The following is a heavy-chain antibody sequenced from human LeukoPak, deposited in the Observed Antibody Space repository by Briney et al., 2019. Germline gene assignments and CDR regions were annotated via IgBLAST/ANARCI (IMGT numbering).Heavy chain of an antibody. CDR2: ISSSSSTI. Sequence: PGGSLRLSCAASGFTFSSYSMNWVRQAPGKGLEWVSYISSSSSTIYYADSVKGRFTISRDNAKNSLYLQMNSLRDEDTAVYYCARDRGEMATIDAFVIWGQGTMVTVSS. J-gene: IGHJ3*02. CDR3: ARDRGEMATIDAFVI. V-gene: IGHV3-48*02. D-gene: IGHD5-24*01. CDR1: GFTFSSYS.